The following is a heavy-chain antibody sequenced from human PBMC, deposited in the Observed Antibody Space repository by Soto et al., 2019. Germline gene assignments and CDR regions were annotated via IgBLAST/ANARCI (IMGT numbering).Heavy chain of an antibody. CDR3: AKDIGYCSSTRCDYGMDV. CDR1: GFTFDDYV. D-gene: IGHD2-2*03. J-gene: IGHJ6*02. Sequence: EVQLVESGGGLVQPGRSLRLSCAASGFTFDDYVVHWVRQVPGKGLEWVSGIDWNSGAIGYADSVKGRFSISSDSAKISLFLQMNSLRAEDTALYYCAKDIGYCSSTRCDYGMDVWGQGTTVTVSS. V-gene: IGHV3-9*01. CDR2: IDWNSGAI.